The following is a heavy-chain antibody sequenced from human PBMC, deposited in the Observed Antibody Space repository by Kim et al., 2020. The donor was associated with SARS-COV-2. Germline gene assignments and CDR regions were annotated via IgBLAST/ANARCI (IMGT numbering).Heavy chain of an antibody. Sequence: GESLKISCKGSGYKFSDYWIGWVRQLPGKGLEWMGLIYPIDSDTTYSPSVRGRVTISVDKSVSTAYLQWSSLKASDTAMYYCTRSNRHGQRAFAIWGQGT. J-gene: IGHJ3*02. CDR3: TRSNRHGQRAFAI. CDR1: GYKFSDYW. V-gene: IGHV5-51*01. D-gene: IGHD2-8*01. CDR2: IYPIDSDT.